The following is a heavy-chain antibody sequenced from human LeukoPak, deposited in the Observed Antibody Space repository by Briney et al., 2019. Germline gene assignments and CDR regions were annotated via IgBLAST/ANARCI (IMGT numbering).Heavy chain of an antibody. D-gene: IGHD6-6*01. Sequence: SETLSLTCTVSGGSISSYYWSWIRQPPGKGLEWIGYIYYSGSTHYNPSLKSRVAISVDTSKNQFSLKLRSVTAADTAVYYCARGIAARPRWFDPWGQGTLVTVSS. CDR2: IYYSGST. CDR1: GGSISSYY. CDR3: ARGIAARPRWFDP. V-gene: IGHV4-59*01. J-gene: IGHJ5*02.